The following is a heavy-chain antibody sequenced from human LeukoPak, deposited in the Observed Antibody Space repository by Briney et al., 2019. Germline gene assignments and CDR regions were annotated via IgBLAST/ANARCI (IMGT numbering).Heavy chain of an antibody. CDR1: GFTFSIYH. V-gene: IGHV3-48*04. CDR3: ARSIPYGTTWYGRSDY. J-gene: IGHJ4*02. Sequence: PGGSLRLSCTASGFTFSIYHMNWVRQAPGKGLEWVSYISSSSSSIYYADSVKGRFTISRDNALNSLYLQMNSLRAEDTAIYYCARSIPYGTTWYGRSDYWGQGTLVTVSS. CDR2: ISSSSSSI. D-gene: IGHD6-13*01.